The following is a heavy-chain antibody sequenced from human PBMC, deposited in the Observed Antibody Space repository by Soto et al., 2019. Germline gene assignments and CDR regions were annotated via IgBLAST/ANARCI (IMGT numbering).Heavy chain of an antibody. CDR2: TYYRSKWYN. V-gene: IGHV6-1*01. CDR1: GDSVSSNSAA. CDR3: TRMPRLHYGMDV. Sequence: SQPLSLTCAISGDSVSSNSAAWNWVRQSPSRGLEWLGRTYYRSKWYNDYAVSVKSRITINADTSENQFSLQLKSVTPEDTAVYYCTRMPRLHYGMDVWGQGTTVTVSS. J-gene: IGHJ6*02. D-gene: IGHD2-2*01.